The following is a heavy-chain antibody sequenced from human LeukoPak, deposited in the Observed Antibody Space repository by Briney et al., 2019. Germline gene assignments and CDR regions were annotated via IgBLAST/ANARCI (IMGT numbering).Heavy chain of an antibody. CDR3: ASYYYGSGREY. CDR2: ISSSSSSI. Sequence: GGSLRLSCATSGFTFDKYFIHWVRQAPGKGLEWVSYISSSSSSIYYADSVKGRFTISRDNAKNSLYLQMNSLRAEDTAVYYCASYYYGSGREYWGQGTLVTVSS. D-gene: IGHD3-10*01. CDR1: GFTFDKYF. V-gene: IGHV3-48*01. J-gene: IGHJ4*02.